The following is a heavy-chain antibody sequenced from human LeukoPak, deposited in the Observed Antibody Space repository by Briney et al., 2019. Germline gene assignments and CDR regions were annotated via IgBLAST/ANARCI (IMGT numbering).Heavy chain of an antibody. CDR2: IYYGGHT. CDR1: GGSIAGDYY. V-gene: IGHV4-30-4*01. J-gene: IGHJ6*02. CDR3: ARASRSSSYYHYYGMDV. D-gene: IGHD6-6*01. Sequence: SQTLSLTCTVSGGSIAGDYYWTWIRQPPGKGLEWIGYIYYGGHTYYNPSLKSRVTVSVDTSKNQFSLRLSSATAADTAVYYCARASRSSSYYHYYGMDVWGQGTTVIVSS.